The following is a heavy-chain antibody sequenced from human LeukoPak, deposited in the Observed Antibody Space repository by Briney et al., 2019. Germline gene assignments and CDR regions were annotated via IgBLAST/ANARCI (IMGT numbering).Heavy chain of an antibody. CDR3: ARDSYGSDY. D-gene: IGHD3-16*01. CDR1: GYTFTSYY. CDR2: INPSGGGT. J-gene: IGHJ4*02. Sequence: GASVKVSCKASGYTFTSYYMHWVRQAPGQGLEWMGIINPSGGGTTYAQKFQGRVTMTRDMSTNIVYMELSSLRSEDTALYYCARDSYGSDYWGQGTLVTVSS. V-gene: IGHV1-46*01.